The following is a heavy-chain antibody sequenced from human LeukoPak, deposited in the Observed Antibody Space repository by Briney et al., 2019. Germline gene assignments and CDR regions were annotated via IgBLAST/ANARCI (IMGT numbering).Heavy chain of an antibody. D-gene: IGHD4-11*01. CDR1: GYTFTSYD. Sequence: ASVKVSCKASGYTFTSYDINWVRQATGQGREWMGWMNPNSGNTGYAQKFQGRVTITRNTSISTAYMELSSLRSEDTAVYYCARVIFHDYSNYGWFDPWGQGTLVTVSS. CDR3: ARVIFHDYSNYGWFDP. CDR2: MNPNSGNT. V-gene: IGHV1-8*03. J-gene: IGHJ5*02.